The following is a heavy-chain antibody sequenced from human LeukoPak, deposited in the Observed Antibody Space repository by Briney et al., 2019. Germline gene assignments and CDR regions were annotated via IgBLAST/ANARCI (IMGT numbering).Heavy chain of an antibody. J-gene: IGHJ4*02. CDR2: IKSKTDGGTT. Sequence: GGSLRLSCAASGLTFSNAWMSWVRQAPGKGLEWVGRIKSKTDGGTTDYAAPVKGRFTISRDDSKNTLYLQMNSLKTEDTAVYYCTTDLSERYYFDYWGQGTLVTVSS. D-gene: IGHD5/OR15-5a*01. CDR1: GLTFSNAW. V-gene: IGHV3-15*01. CDR3: TTDLSERYYFDY.